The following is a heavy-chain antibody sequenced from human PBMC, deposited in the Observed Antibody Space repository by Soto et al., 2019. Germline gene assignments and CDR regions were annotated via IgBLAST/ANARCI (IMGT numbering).Heavy chain of an antibody. D-gene: IGHD1-26*01. J-gene: IGHJ4*02. CDR2: IYPNGDRT. V-gene: IGHV1-46*04. CDR1: GFSFTSYF. CDR3: AREVSTGVGANVY. Sequence: QVQLVQSGAEVKEPGASVKISCKTSGFSFTSYFMHWVRQAPGQRLEWMGVIYPNGDRTIFAQQLKGRVTMTKDTSTSTLFMELSRLRSEDTAVYFCAREVSTGVGANVYWGQGTLVTVSS.